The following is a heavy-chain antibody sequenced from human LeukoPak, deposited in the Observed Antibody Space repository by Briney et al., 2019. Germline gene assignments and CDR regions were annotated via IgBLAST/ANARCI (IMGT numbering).Heavy chain of an antibody. D-gene: IGHD3-3*01. CDR1: GDSVSSKSAA. Sequence: SQTLSLTCAISGDSVSSKSAARNWIRQSPSRGLEWLGRTYLRSSWIYEYALSVRSRINLSPDTSKNQFSLKLSSVTAADTAVYYCAREISQNYDFWSGERYFDYWGQGTLVTVSS. V-gene: IGHV6-1*01. CDR3: AREISQNYDFWSGERYFDY. CDR2: TYLRSSWIY. J-gene: IGHJ4*02.